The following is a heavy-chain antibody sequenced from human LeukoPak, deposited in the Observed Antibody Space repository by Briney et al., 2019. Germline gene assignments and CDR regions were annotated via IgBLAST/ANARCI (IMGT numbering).Heavy chain of an antibody. CDR3: ARHADVLRYFDWSNSPYYFDY. CDR2: ISAYNGNT. Sequence: GASVTVSCKASGYTFTSYGISWVRQAPGQGLEWMGWISAYNGNTNYAQKLQGRVTMTTDTSTSTAYMELRSLRSDDTAVYYCARHADVLRYFDWSNSPYYFDYWGQGTLVTVSS. V-gene: IGHV1-18*01. D-gene: IGHD3-9*01. CDR1: GYTFTSYG. J-gene: IGHJ4*02.